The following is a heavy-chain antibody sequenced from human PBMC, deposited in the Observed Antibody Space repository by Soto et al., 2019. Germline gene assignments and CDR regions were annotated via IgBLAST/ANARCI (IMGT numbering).Heavy chain of an antibody. CDR3: ARGTYCTNGVCYNNYYYYMDV. Sequence: SETLSLTCAVSRGSISSSDWWSRVRQPPGKGLEWIGEIYHSGSTNYNPSLKSRVTISVDKSKNQFSLKLSSVTAADTAVYYCARGTYCTNGVCYNNYYYYMDVWGKGTTVTVSS. V-gene: IGHV4-4*02. CDR1: RGSISSSDW. D-gene: IGHD2-8*01. CDR2: IYHSGST. J-gene: IGHJ6*03.